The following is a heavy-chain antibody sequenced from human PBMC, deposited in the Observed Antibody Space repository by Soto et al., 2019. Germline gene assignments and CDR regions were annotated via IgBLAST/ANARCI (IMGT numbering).Heavy chain of an antibody. D-gene: IGHD3-10*01. CDR3: ASDPANSGYYGSGSYYPYNWFDP. V-gene: IGHV3-33*01. Sequence: QVQLVESGGGVVQPGRSLRLSCAASGFTFSSYGMHWVRQAPGKGLEWVAVIWYDGSNKYYADSVKGRFTIPRDNSKNTLYLQMNSLRGEDTAVYYCASDPANSGYYGSGSYYPYNWFDPWGQGTLVTVSS. J-gene: IGHJ5*02. CDR2: IWYDGSNK. CDR1: GFTFSSYG.